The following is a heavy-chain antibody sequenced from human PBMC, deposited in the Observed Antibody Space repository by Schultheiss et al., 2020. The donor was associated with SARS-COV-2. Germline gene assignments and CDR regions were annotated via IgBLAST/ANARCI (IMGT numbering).Heavy chain of an antibody. Sequence: GGSLRLSCAASGFTFSSYAMHWVRQAPGKGLEWVAVISYDGSNKYYADSVKGRFTISRDNSKNTLYLQMNSLGAEDTAVYYCARDRSSTITGTTILDVWGQGTTVTVAS. V-gene: IGHV3-30*07. CDR2: ISYDGSNK. CDR1: GFTFSSYA. CDR3: ARDRSSTITGTTILDV. J-gene: IGHJ6*02. D-gene: IGHD1-7*01.